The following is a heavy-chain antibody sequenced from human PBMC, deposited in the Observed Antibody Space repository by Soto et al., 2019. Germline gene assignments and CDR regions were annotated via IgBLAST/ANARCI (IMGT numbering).Heavy chain of an antibody. D-gene: IGHD3-22*01. J-gene: IGHJ6*02. V-gene: IGHV4-39*01. Sequence: SETLSLTCTVSGGSISSSSYYWGWIRQPPGKGLEWIGSIYYSGSTYYNPSLKSRGTISVDTSKNQFSLKLSSVTAADTAVYYCARRLYYDSSGFEGDGLDVWGQGTTVTVSS. CDR2: IYYSGST. CDR3: ARRLYYDSSGFEGDGLDV. CDR1: GGSISSSSYY.